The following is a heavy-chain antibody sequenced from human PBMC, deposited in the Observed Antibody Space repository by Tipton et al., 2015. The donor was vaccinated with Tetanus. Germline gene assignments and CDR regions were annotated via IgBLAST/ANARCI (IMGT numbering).Heavy chain of an antibody. D-gene: IGHD2-15*01. CDR2: SWYDGTDK. V-gene: IGHV3-33*01. Sequence: SLRLSCAASGFIFSSYGIHWVRQAPGKGLEWLAVSWYDGTDKYYADSVMGRFTISRDNSKNTLYLQMNSLRAEDTALYYCAREADCSGGSCFSGDFDTWGQGTQVTVSS. J-gene: IGHJ4*02. CDR1: GFIFSSYG. CDR3: AREADCSGGSCFSGDFDT.